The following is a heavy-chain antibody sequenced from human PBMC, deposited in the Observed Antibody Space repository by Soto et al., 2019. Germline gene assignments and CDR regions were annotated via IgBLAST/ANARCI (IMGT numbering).Heavy chain of an antibody. V-gene: IGHV1-3*01. J-gene: IGHJ2*01. D-gene: IGHD1-26*01. Sequence: ASVKVSCKASGYTFTSYAMHWVRQAPGQRLEWMGWINAGNGNTKYSQKFQGRVTITRDTSASTAYLELSSLRSEDTAVYYCARGGSLYWYFDLWGRGTLVTVSS. CDR3: ARGGSLYWYFDL. CDR2: INAGNGNT. CDR1: GYTFTSYA.